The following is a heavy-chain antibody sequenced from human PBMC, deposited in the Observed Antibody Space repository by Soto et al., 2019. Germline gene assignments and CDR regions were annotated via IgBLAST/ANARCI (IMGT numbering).Heavy chain of an antibody. Sequence: QVQLQESGPGLVKPSETLSLTCTVSGGSISSYYWSWIRQPPGKGLESIGYIYYSGSTNYNPSLMSRVTIPVDTSKNHFSLKLNSMTAADTAVYYCARHNYGSGSTYFDYWGQGTLVTVSS. CDR1: GGSISSYY. CDR3: ARHNYGSGSTYFDY. J-gene: IGHJ4*02. D-gene: IGHD3-10*01. CDR2: IYYSGST. V-gene: IGHV4-59*08.